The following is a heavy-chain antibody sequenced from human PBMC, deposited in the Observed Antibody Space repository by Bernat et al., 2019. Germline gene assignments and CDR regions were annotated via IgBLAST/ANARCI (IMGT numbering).Heavy chain of an antibody. CDR1: EFNLSNYW. CDR2: IKEGGSEK. J-gene: IGHJ5*02. V-gene: IGHV3-7*04. Sequence: EVQLVESGGGLVQPGGSLKLSCEASEFNLSNYWMSWVRQAPGRGLEWAASIKEGGSEKDYVDTVKGRFIIFRDNAKNSLFLQVNSLRADDTAMYYCARIDGPWGQGTLFTVSS. CDR3: ARIDGP.